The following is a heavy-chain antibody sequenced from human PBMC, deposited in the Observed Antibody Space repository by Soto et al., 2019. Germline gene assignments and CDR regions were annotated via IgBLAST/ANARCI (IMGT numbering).Heavy chain of an antibody. D-gene: IGHD3-22*01. Sequence: SETLSLTCTVSGGSVSSGSYYWSWIRQPPGKGLEWIGYIYYSGSTNYNPSLKSRVTISVDTSKNQFSLKLSSVTAADTAVYYCARGGNYYDSSGYYYHFDYWGQGTLVTVSS. CDR2: IYYSGST. CDR1: GGSVSSGSYY. CDR3: ARGGNYYDSSGYYYHFDY. J-gene: IGHJ4*02. V-gene: IGHV4-61*01.